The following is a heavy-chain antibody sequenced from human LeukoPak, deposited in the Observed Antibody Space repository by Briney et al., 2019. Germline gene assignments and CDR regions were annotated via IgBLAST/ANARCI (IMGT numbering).Heavy chain of an antibody. D-gene: IGHD3-22*01. CDR3: AKDHYDSSGYYYKFPY. CDR1: GFTFSSCA. V-gene: IGHV3-23*01. Sequence: PGGSLRLSCAASGFTFSSCAMSWVRQAPGKGLEWVSAISGSGGSTYYADSVKGRFTISRDNSKNTLYLQMNSLRAEDTAVYYCAKDHYDSSGYYYKFPYWGQGTLVTVSS. J-gene: IGHJ4*02. CDR2: ISGSGGST.